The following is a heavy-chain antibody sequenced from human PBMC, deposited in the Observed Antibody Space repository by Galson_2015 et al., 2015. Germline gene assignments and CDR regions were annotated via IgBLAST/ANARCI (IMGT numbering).Heavy chain of an antibody. CDR1: GFNFSAYA. CDR2: ISARGDST. CDR3: VKDMSSSGGYYVS. Sequence: SLRLSCAASGFNFSAYAMSWARQVPEKGLEWVSAISARGDSTFYADSVEGRFTISRDNSKNTLYLQLTSLRGEDSAIYYCVKDMSSSGGYYVSWGQGALVAVSA. J-gene: IGHJ1*01. D-gene: IGHD6-25*01. V-gene: IGHV3-23*01.